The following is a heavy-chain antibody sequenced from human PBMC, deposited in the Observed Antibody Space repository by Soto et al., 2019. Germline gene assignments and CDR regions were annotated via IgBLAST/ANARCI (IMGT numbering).Heavy chain of an antibody. V-gene: IGHV1-46*01. D-gene: IGHD1-1*01. CDR1: GYTFTSYY. J-gene: IGHJ4*02. Sequence: ASVEVSCKASGYTFTSYYIHWVRQALGHGLKWMGIANPKRGSTTYAQKVVARDTITSHTSNSTDYMEPSSQKSEDTAVHYSASGYKGSLCFGYWGQETL. CDR2: ANPKRGST. CDR3: ASGYKGSLCFGY.